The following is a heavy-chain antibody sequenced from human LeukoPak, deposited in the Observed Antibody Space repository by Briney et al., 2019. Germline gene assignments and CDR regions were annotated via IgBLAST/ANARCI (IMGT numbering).Heavy chain of an antibody. D-gene: IGHD3-22*01. CDR3: ARSGLSKWLFLVHYFDY. CDR1: GYTFTSYY. J-gene: IGHJ4*02. V-gene: IGHV1-46*01. Sequence: ASVKVSCKASGYTFTSYYMHWVRQAPGQGLEWMGIINPSGGSTSYAQKFQGRVTMTRDTSTSTVYMELSSLRSEDTAVYYCARSGLSKWLFLVHYFDYWGQGTLVTVSS. CDR2: INPSGGST.